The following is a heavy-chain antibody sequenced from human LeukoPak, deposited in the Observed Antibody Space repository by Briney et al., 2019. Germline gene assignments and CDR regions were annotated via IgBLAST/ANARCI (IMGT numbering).Heavy chain of an antibody. CDR3: ARQMGGVWFDP. J-gene: IGHJ5*02. D-gene: IGHD5-24*01. Sequence: ASVKVSCKASGYTFTVYYMHWVRQAPGQGLEWMGWINPNSGATDYAQKFQGRVTMTRDTSISTAYMEMSRLRSDDTAVYYCARQMGGVWFDPWGQGTLVTVSS. V-gene: IGHV1-2*02. CDR1: GYTFTVYY. CDR2: INPNSGAT.